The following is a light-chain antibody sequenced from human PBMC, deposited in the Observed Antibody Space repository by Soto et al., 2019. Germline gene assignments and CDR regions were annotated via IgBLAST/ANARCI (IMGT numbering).Light chain of an antibody. CDR3: QKYNSYST. CDR1: QSISSW. Sequence: DIQMTQSPSTLSASVGDRVTITCRASQSISSWLAWYQQKPGKAPNLLIYKASSLESGVPSRFSGSGSGTEFTLTISSLQPDDFATYYCQKYNSYSTFGQGTKVEIK. V-gene: IGKV1-5*03. J-gene: IGKJ1*01. CDR2: KAS.